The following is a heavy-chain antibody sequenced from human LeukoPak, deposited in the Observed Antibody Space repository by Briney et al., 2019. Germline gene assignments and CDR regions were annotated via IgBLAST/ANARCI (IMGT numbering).Heavy chain of an antibody. D-gene: IGHD1-26*01. Sequence: SQTLPLPCALSGDSVSSNSVWNWIRQSPSRGLEWLGRTYYRSKWYNDYAVSVKSRITVNLDVSKNHFSLQLISVTPGDTAVYYCARVWSYLDAFDMWGQGTMVTVSS. CDR3: ARVWSYLDAFDM. J-gene: IGHJ3*02. V-gene: IGHV6-1*01. CDR2: TYYRSKWYN. CDR1: GDSVSSNSV.